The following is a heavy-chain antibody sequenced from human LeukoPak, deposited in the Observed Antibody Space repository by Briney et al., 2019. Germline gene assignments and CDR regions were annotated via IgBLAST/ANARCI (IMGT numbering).Heavy chain of an antibody. D-gene: IGHD3-10*01. Sequence: PSETLSLTCTVSGGSISSSSYYWGWIRQPPGKGLEWIGSIYYSGSTYYNPSLKSRVTISVDTSKNQFSLKLSSVTAADTAVYFCARFMARGAGGLYYFDYWGQGTLVTVSS. CDR1: GGSISSSSYY. J-gene: IGHJ4*02. CDR3: ARFMARGAGGLYYFDY. CDR2: IYYSGST. V-gene: IGHV4-39*01.